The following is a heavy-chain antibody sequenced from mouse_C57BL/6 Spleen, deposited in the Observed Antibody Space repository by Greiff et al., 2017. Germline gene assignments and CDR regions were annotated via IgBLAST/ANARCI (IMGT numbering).Heavy chain of an antibody. Sequence: EVHLVESGGGLVKPGGSLKLSCAASGFTFSSYAMSWVRQTPEKRLEWVATISAGGSYTSYPDNVKGRFTIARDNAKNTLYLQMRHLKSEDTAMYYCARAEDDYDGYVDVWGTGTMVTVAS. V-gene: IGHV5-4*01. CDR1: GFTFSSYA. D-gene: IGHD2-4*01. CDR2: ISAGGSYT. J-gene: IGHJ1*03. CDR3: ARAEDDYDGYVDV.